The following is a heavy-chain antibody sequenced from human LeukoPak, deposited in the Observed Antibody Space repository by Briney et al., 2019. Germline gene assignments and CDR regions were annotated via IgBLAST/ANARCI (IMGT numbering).Heavy chain of an antibody. Sequence: PSETLSLTCTVSGGSISSYYWSWIRQPPGKGLEWIGYIYNSGSTNYNPSLKSRVTISVDTSKNQFSLKLSSVTAADTAVYYCARGEGVRYSYGPKNPYYFDYWGQGTLVTVSS. CDR2: IYNSGST. V-gene: IGHV4-59*01. J-gene: IGHJ4*02. D-gene: IGHD5-18*01. CDR3: ARGEGVRYSYGPKNPYYFDY. CDR1: GGSISSYY.